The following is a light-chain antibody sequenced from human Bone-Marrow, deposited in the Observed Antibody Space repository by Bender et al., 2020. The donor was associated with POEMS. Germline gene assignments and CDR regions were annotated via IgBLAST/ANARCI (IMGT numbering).Light chain of an antibody. V-gene: IGLV3-1*01. Sequence: SYELTQPPSVSVSPGQTASITCSGDKLGDKYTCWYQQKTGQSPVLVIYQDRKRPSGVSNRFSGSKSGNTASLTISGLQADDEATYYCSSYIRSSALRVVFGGGTKLTVL. CDR2: QDR. CDR3: SSYIRSSALRVV. J-gene: IGLJ2*01. CDR1: KLGDKY.